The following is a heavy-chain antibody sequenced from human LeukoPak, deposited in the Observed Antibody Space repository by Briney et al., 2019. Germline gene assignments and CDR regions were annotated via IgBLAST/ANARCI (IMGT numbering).Heavy chain of an antibody. J-gene: IGHJ4*02. D-gene: IGHD3-10*01. CDR1: GGSISSYY. V-gene: IGHV4-59*01. CDR3: ATMVQGVHTYFGS. CDR2: IYYSGST. Sequence: SETLSLTCTVSGGSISSYYWSWIRQPPGKGLEWIGYIYYSGSTNYNPSLKSRVTMSLDTSKDQLSLKLSSVTAADTAVYYCATMVQGVHTYFGSWGQGNLVAVSS.